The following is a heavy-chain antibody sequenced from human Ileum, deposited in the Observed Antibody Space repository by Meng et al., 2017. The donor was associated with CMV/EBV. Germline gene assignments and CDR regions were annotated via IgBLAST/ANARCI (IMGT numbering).Heavy chain of an antibody. CDR2: LSSSSSYI. Sequence: GGSLRLSCAASGFTFDSYSMNWVRQAPGKGPEWVSSLSSSSSYIYYADSVKGRFTISRDNAKSSLYLQLDSLTAEDTAVYYCARGHDFDYWGQGTLVTVSS. J-gene: IGHJ4*02. CDR3: ARGHDFDY. CDR1: GFTFDSYS. V-gene: IGHV3-21*01.